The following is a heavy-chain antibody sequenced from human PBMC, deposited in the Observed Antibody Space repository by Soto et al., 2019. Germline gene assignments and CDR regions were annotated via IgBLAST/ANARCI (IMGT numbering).Heavy chain of an antibody. CDR1: GFTFSSYS. J-gene: IGHJ4*02. Sequence: EVQLVESGGGLVQPGGSLRLSCAASGFTFSSYSMNWVRQAPGKGLEWVSYISSSSSTIYYADSVKGRFTISRDNAKNSLYLQINSLRDEDTAVYYCARTKPRKYYYDSSGSFDYWGQGTLVTVSS. V-gene: IGHV3-48*02. CDR2: ISSSSSTI. CDR3: ARTKPRKYYYDSSGSFDY. D-gene: IGHD3-22*01.